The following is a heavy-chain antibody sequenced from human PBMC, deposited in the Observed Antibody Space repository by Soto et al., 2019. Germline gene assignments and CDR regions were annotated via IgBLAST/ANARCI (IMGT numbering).Heavy chain of an antibody. CDR2: INPNSGGT. CDR3: ARGHSSSSSEYYYYYGMDV. D-gene: IGHD6-6*01. J-gene: IGHJ6*02. CDR1: GYTFTGYY. Sequence: ASVKVSCKASGYTFTGYYMHWVRQAPGQVLEWMGWINPNSGGTNYAQKFQGWVTMTRDTSISTAYMELSRLRSDDTAVYYCARGHSSSSSEYYYYYGMDVWGQGTTVTVSS. V-gene: IGHV1-2*04.